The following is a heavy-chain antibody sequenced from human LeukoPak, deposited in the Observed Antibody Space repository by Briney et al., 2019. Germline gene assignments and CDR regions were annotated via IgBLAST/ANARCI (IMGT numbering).Heavy chain of an antibody. Sequence: ASVKVSCKASGYTFTGYYMHWVRQAPGQGLEWMGWINPNSGGTNYAQKFQGRVTMTRDTSISIAYMELSRLRSDDTAVYYCARVTGTGLYFDYWGQGTLVTVSS. D-gene: IGHD1-20*01. J-gene: IGHJ4*02. CDR3: ARVTGTGLYFDY. V-gene: IGHV1-2*02. CDR2: INPNSGGT. CDR1: GYTFTGYY.